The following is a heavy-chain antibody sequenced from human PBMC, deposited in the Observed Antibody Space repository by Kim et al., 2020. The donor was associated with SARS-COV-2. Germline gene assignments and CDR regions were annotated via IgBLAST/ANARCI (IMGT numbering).Heavy chain of an antibody. D-gene: IGHD1-26*01. CDR1: GYSISSGYY. CDR3: ARGRVGASLASPRYFDY. Sequence: SETLSLTCTVSGYSISSGYYWGWIRQPPGKGLEWIGSIYHSGSTYYNPSLKSRVIISVDTSKNQFSLKLSSVTAADTAVYYCARGRVGASLASPRYFDY. CDR2: IYHSGST. J-gene: IGHJ4*01. V-gene: IGHV4-38-2*02.